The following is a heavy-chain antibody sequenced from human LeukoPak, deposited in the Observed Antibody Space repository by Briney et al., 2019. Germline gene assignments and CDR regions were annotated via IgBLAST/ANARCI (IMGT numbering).Heavy chain of an antibody. Sequence: GGSLRLSCAASGFTFSDYWMHWVRQAPGKGLVGVSRINSDGRITSYADSVKGRFTISRDNSKNTLYLQMNSLRAEDTAVYYCAKGRIAVAGYYFDYWGQGTLVTVSS. D-gene: IGHD6-19*01. V-gene: IGHV3-74*01. CDR2: INSDGRIT. J-gene: IGHJ4*02. CDR3: AKGRIAVAGYYFDY. CDR1: GFTFSDYW.